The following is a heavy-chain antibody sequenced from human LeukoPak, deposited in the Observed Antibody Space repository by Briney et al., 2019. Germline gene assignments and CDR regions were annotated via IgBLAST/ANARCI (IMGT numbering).Heavy chain of an antibody. J-gene: IGHJ4*02. CDR3: ASRYCSSTSCLDY. Sequence: SETLSPTCTVSGGSISSGGYYWSWIRQPPGKGLEWIGYIYHSGSTYYNPFLKSRVTISVDRSKNQFSLKLSSVTAADTAVYYCASRYCSSTSCLDYWGQGTLVTVSS. V-gene: IGHV4-30-2*01. D-gene: IGHD2-2*01. CDR1: GGSISSGGYY. CDR2: IYHSGST.